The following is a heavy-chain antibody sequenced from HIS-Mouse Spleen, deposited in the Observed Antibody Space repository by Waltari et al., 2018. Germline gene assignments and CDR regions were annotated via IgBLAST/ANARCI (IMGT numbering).Heavy chain of an antibody. J-gene: IGHJ3*02. V-gene: IGHV4-39*07. CDR2: IYYSGST. CDR3: ARDQGGYSSSSAFDI. Sequence: QLQLQESGPGLVKPSETLSLTCTVSGGSISSSSYYLGLIRQPPGKGMEWIGSIYYSGSTYYNPSLKSRVTISVDTSKNQFSLKLSSVTAADTAVYYCARDQGGYSSSSAFDIWGQGTMVTVSS. CDR1: GGSISSSSYY. D-gene: IGHD6-6*01.